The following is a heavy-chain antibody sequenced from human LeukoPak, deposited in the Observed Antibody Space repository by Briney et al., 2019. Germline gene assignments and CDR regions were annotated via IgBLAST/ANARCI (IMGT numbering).Heavy chain of an antibody. CDR3: AKVSGGGLYYDGMDV. Sequence: GGSLRLSCVASGFSFSSYVMSWVRQAPGKGLEWVSSISVSGGTTYYADSVKGRFTISRDSSKNTLYLQMNSLRAEDTAVYYCAKVSGGGLYYDGMDVWGQGTTVTVSS. J-gene: IGHJ6*02. CDR1: GFSFSSYV. D-gene: IGHD1-14*01. CDR2: ISVSGGTT. V-gene: IGHV3-23*01.